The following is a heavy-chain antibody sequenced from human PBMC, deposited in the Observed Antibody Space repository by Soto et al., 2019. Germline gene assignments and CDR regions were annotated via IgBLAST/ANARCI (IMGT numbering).Heavy chain of an antibody. D-gene: IGHD6-13*01. V-gene: IGHV5-51*01. J-gene: IGHJ3*02. CDR3: AAGYTTGNDAFDI. CDR2: IFPGDSDT. Sequence: PGESLKISCKGSGYNFANYWIGWVRQMPGKGLEWMGMIFPGDSDTKNSPSLQGQITMSVDKSDSSAYLQWRSLKASDTAMYYCAAGYTTGNDAFDIWGQGTMVTVSS. CDR1: GYNFANYW.